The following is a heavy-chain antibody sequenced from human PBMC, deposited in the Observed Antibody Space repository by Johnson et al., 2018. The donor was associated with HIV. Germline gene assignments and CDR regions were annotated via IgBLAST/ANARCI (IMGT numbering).Heavy chain of an antibody. Sequence: VQVVESGGGLIQPGGSLRVSCAASGFSVSGNYMSWVRHAPGKGLEWVSSIYVGGNTYSADSVKGRFTISRDNSDNTMYLQMNSLRDEDTAVYYCARAPHDAFDVWGQGTMVTVSS. CDR3: ARAPHDAFDV. J-gene: IGHJ3*01. V-gene: IGHV3-53*01. CDR2: IYVGGNT. CDR1: GFSVSGNY.